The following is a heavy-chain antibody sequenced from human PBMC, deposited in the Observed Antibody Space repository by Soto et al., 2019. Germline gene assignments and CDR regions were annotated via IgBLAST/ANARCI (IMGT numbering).Heavy chain of an antibody. Sequence: QVQLLQSGAEVRKPGASVKVSCKASGYAFTSYHLHWLRQAPGKGPEWMGIIKPGGGSTSYAQQFRGRLTMTRDTSTSTVYMEVNSLRSEDTAVYYCARELAKITLDGFDIWGQGTMVTVSS. CDR3: ARELAKITLDGFDI. CDR1: GYAFTSYH. J-gene: IGHJ3*02. D-gene: IGHD1-20*01. CDR2: IKPGGGST. V-gene: IGHV1-46*01.